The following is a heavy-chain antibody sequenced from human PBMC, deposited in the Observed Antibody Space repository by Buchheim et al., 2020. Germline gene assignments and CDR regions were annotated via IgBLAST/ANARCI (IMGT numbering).Heavy chain of an antibody. CDR2: INQDGSEQ. J-gene: IGHJ4*02. CDR1: GYIARNYW. D-gene: IGHD2-21*02. V-gene: IGHV3-7*03. CDR3: VGCGGDCYTPDH. Sequence: EVQLVESGGGLVRPGGSLRLSCAASGYIARNYWMTWVRQAPGKGLEWVANINQDGSEQNNVDSVKGRFTCCRDTAKNTLYLQVNSLRVEDTAVYYCVGCGGDCYTPDHWGQGTL.